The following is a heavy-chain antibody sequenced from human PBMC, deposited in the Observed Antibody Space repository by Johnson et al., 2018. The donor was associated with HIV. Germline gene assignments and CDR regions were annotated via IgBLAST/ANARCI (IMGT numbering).Heavy chain of an antibody. CDR3: AIPYCYDSGVYE. CDR2: ISNNGGST. J-gene: IGHJ3*01. CDR1: GFTFSSYA. D-gene: IGHD3-22*01. V-gene: IGHV3-64*07. Sequence: VQLVESGGGVVQPGGSLRLSCAASGFTFSSYAMSWVRQAPGKGLEYVSAISNNGGSTYYAESVRGRFTISRDNSKNTVYLQMGSLRPEDMAVYYWAIPYCYDSGVYEWGQGTMVTVSS.